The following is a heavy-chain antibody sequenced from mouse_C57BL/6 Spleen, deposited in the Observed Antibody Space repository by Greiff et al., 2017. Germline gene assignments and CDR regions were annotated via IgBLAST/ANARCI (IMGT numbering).Heavy chain of an antibody. CDR3: TTYYSNYEDFDY. V-gene: IGHV14-4*01. Sequence: VQLQQSGAELVRPGASVKLSCTASGFNIKDDYMHWVKQRPEQGLEWIGWIDPENGDTEYASKFQGKATITADTSSNTAYLQLSSLTSEDTAVYYCTTYYSNYEDFDYWGQGTTRTVSS. CDR1: GFNIKDDY. D-gene: IGHD2-5*01. J-gene: IGHJ2*01. CDR2: IDPENGDT.